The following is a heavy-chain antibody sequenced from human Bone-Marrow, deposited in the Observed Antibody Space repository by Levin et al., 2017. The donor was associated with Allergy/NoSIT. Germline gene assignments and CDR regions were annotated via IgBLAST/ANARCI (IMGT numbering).Heavy chain of an antibody. D-gene: IGHD1-26*01. J-gene: IGHJ3*01. CDR3: ARGSRSDWVGDAFDV. CDR1: SGSFSGYY. V-gene: IGHV4-34*01. Sequence: GSLRLSCAVYSGSFSGYYWSWIRQSPEKGLEWIGEINHSGGTNYNPSLKSRVTMSVDTTKSQFSLRLSSASAADTAVYYCARGSRSDWVGDAFDVWARGTLVTVSS. CDR2: INHSGGT.